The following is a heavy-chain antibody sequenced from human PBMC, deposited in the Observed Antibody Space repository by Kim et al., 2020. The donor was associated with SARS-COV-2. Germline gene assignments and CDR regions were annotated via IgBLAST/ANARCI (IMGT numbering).Heavy chain of an antibody. J-gene: IGHJ4*02. CDR2: ISGSGGST. CDR1: GFTFSSYV. V-gene: IGHV3-23*01. CDR3: AKDPIRITIFGVVPYFDY. D-gene: IGHD3-3*01. Sequence: GGSLRLSCAASGFTFSSYVMSWVRQAPGKGLEWVSAISGSGGSTYYADSVKGRFTISRDNSKNTLYLQMNSLRAEDTAVYYCAKDPIRITIFGVVPYFDYWGQGPLLTVP.